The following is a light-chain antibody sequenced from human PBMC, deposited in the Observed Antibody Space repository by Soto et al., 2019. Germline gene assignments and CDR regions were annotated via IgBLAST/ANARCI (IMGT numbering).Light chain of an antibody. J-gene: IGLJ1*01. V-gene: IGLV2-14*01. CDR1: SSDVGDYNY. CDR2: DVS. CDR3: PSYSSSGNLYV. Sequence: QSALTQPASVSGAPGQAITISCTGSSSDVGDYNYVAWYQQQPDKAPKLMIFDVSSRPSGVSNRFSAYKSGSPASLTISGLQAEDEADYFYPSYSSSGNLYVFGTGTKLTVL.